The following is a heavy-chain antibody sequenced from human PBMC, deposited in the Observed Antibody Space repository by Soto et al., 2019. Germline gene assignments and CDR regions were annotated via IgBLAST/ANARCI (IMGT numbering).Heavy chain of an antibody. CDR3: ARSAGNAGRFSEY. CDR2: VYPGDSDT. CDR1: GYSFTSYW. Sequence: GESLKISCRGSGYSFTSYWIGWVRQMPGEGLEWLGAVYPGDSDTRYSPSFQGQVTISVDKSISTAYLQWSSLRTSDSAMYYCARSAGNAGRFSEYWGQGXLVTVSS. J-gene: IGHJ4*02. V-gene: IGHV5-51*01. D-gene: IGHD6-13*01.